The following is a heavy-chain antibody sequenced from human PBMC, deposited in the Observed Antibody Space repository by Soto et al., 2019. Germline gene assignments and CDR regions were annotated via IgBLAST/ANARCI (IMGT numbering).Heavy chain of an antibody. V-gene: IGHV3-23*01. Sequence: GGSLRLSFATSGFTFNSYAMSWVRQAPGKGLEWVSAISGSGGSTYYADSVKGRFTISRDNSKNTLYLQMNSLRAEDTVVYYCAKDRTTVVSTPFDHWRQGTLVTVSS. CDR1: GFTFNSYA. CDR3: AKDRTTVVSTPFDH. D-gene: IGHD4-17*01. CDR2: ISGSGGST. J-gene: IGHJ4*02.